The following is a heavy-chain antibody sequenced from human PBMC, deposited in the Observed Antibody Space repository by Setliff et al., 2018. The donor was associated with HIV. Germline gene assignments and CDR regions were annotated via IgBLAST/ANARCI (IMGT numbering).Heavy chain of an antibody. D-gene: IGHD6-6*01. CDR1: GASISNYY. V-gene: IGHV4-59*01. J-gene: IGHJ2*01. CDR2: VYYSGSP. Sequence: SETLSLTCTVSGASISNYYWSWIRQSPGRGLEWVGYVYYSGSPIYNPSLKSRVNISVDTSKNQFSLKLTSMTAADTAVYYCARSIARDYWYFGHWGRGTLVTVSS. CDR3: ARSIARDYWYFGH.